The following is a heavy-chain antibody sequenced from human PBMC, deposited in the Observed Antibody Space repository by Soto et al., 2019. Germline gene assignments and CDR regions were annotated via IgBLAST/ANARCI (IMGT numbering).Heavy chain of an antibody. CDR1: GFTFSSYA. J-gene: IGHJ6*02. V-gene: IGHV3-30-3*01. CDR2: ISYDGSNK. D-gene: IGHD6-19*01. Sequence: QVQLVESGGGVVQPGRSLRLSCAASGFTFSSYAMHWVRQAPGKGLEWVAVISYDGSNKYYADSVKGRFTISRDNSKNTLYLQMNSLRAEDTAVYYCARPVADSSGWYLYYYYYGMDVWDQGTTVTVSS. CDR3: ARPVADSSGWYLYYYYYGMDV.